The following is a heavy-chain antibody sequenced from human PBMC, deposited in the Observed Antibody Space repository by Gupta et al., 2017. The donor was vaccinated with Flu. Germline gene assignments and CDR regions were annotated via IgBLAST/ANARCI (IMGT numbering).Heavy chain of an antibody. CDR2: INPSGGST. V-gene: IGHV1-46*01. J-gene: IGHJ6*02. CDR1: GYTFTSYY. Sequence: QVQLVQSGAEVKKPGASVKVSCKASGYTFTSYYMHCVRQPPGQGLEWMVIINPSGGSTSYAQKCQGRVTMTRDTSTSTVYMELSSLRSEDTAVYYCARDLVGYGDYYYYYGMDVWGQGTTVTVSS. CDR3: ARDLVGYGDYYYYYGMDV. D-gene: IGHD4-17*01.